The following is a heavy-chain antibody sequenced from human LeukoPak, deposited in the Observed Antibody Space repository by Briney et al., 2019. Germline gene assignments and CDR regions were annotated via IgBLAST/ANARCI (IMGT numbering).Heavy chain of an antibody. J-gene: IGHJ4*02. D-gene: IGHD3-16*01. Sequence: ASETPSLTCAVYGGSFSGYYWSWIRQPPGKGLEWIGEINHSGSTNYNPSLKSRVTISVDTSKNQFSLKLSSVTAADTAVYYCARGVGGVARYGGQEPLVTVPS. CDR1: GGSFSGYY. CDR2: INHSGST. V-gene: IGHV4-34*01. CDR3: ARGVGGVARY.